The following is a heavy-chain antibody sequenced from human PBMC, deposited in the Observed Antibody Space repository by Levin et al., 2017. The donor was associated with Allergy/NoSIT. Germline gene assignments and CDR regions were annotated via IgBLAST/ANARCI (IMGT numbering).Heavy chain of an antibody. CDR2: IYYSGAT. CDR3: ARARTAGGKAWFDP. CDR1: GVSISSSPYY. J-gene: IGHJ5*02. Sequence: SETLSLTCTVSGVSISSSPYYWSWIRQHPGTGLEWIGYIYYSGATYYNPSLEGRITISVDTSTNQFSLKLSSVTAADTAVYYCARARTAGGKAWFDPWGQGAPVSVSS. V-gene: IGHV4-31*03. D-gene: IGHD6-13*01.